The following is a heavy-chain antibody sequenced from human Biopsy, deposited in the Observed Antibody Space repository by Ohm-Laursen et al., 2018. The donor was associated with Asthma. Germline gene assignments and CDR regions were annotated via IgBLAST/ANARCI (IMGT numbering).Heavy chain of an antibody. CDR1: GGYTGSSDHH. Sequence: TLSLTCRVSGGYTGSSDHHWAWIRQAPRKGLEWIGFVFWSGSTHYSRSLERRVSISIDTATNEFSMKLWSVTPADTAVYFCARVVSYGDIYFGIDVWGPGNTVVVS. V-gene: IGHV4-30-4*01. CDR2: VFWSGST. D-gene: IGHD4-17*01. CDR3: ARVVSYGDIYFGIDV. J-gene: IGHJ6*02.